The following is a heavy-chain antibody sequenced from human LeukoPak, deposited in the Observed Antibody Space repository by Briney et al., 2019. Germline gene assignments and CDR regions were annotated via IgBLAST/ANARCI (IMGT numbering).Heavy chain of an antibody. V-gene: IGHV4-4*07. CDR1: GGSISNYY. Sequence: PSETLSLTCTVAGGSISNYYWSWIRQPAGKGLEWIGRIHSSGSSKYNPSLESRVTMSVDTSKNQFALRLRSVTAADTAVYYCARHLWGAVDYFDYWGQGTLLTVSS. CDR3: ARHLWGAVDYFDY. CDR2: IHSSGSS. D-gene: IGHD6-19*01. J-gene: IGHJ4*02.